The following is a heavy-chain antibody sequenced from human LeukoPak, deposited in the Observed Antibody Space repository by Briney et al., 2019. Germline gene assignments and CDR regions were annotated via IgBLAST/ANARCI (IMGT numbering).Heavy chain of an antibody. J-gene: IGHJ4*02. CDR1: GYSFTSYW. CDR3: ARQRVPYYYDSSGSDY. CDR2: IHPGDSDT. D-gene: IGHD3-22*01. V-gene: IGHV5-51*01. Sequence: GESLKISCRGSGYSFTSYWIGWVRRMPGKGLEWMGIIHPGDSDTRYSPSFQGQVTISADKSISTAYLQWSSLKASDTAMYYCARQRVPYYYDSSGSDYWGQGTLVTVSS.